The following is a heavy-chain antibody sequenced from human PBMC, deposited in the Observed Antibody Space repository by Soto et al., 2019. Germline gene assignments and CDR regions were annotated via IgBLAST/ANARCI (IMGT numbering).Heavy chain of an antibody. CDR3: AKVVVLRFLEWLLSGFDY. V-gene: IGHV3-23*01. CDR2: ISGSGGST. D-gene: IGHD3-3*01. J-gene: IGHJ4*02. CDR1: RFTFSSYA. Sequence: GGSLRLSCVASRFTFSSYAMSWFRQAPGKGLEWVSAISGSGGSTYYADSVKGRFTISRDNSKNTLYLQMNSLRAGDTAVYYCAKVVVLRFLEWLLSGFDYWGQGTLVTVSS.